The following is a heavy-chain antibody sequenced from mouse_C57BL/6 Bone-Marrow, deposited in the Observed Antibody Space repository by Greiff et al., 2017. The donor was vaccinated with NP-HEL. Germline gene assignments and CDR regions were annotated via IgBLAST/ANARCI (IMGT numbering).Heavy chain of an antibody. CDR3: TYYYGSSYLAMDY. Sequence: VQLQQSGAELVRPGASVKLSCTASGFNIKDDYMHWVKQRPEQGLEWIGWIDPENGDTEYASKFQGKATITADTSSNTAYLQLSSLTSEDTAVYYCTYYYGSSYLAMDYWGQGTSVTVSS. D-gene: IGHD1-1*01. V-gene: IGHV14-4*01. CDR1: GFNIKDDY. J-gene: IGHJ4*01. CDR2: IDPENGDT.